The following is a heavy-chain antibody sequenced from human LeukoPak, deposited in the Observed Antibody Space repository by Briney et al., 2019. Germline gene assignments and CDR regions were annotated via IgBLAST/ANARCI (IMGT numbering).Heavy chain of an antibody. Sequence: PSETLSLTCTVSGGSISSYYWSWIRQPPGKGLEWIGYIYYSGSTNYNPSLKSRVTVSVDTSKNQFSLKLSSVTAADTAVYYCARDDSGYSSSWSRFDYWGQGTLVTVSS. CDR1: GGSISSYY. J-gene: IGHJ4*02. CDR3: ARDDSGYSSSWSRFDY. D-gene: IGHD6-13*01. CDR2: IYYSGST. V-gene: IGHV4-59*12.